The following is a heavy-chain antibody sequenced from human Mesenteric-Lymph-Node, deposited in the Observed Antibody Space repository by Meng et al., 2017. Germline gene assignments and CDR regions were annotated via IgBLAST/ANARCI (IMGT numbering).Heavy chain of an antibody. CDR3: AREYSSSGYAEFDY. CDR1: GFTFSSYS. J-gene: IGHJ4*02. V-gene: IGHV3-74*01. D-gene: IGHD6-13*01. Sequence: GESLKISCAASGFTFSSYSMNWVRQAPGKGLVWVARIDSDGRTINYADSVKGRFTISRDNSKNTLYLQMNSLRAEDTAVYYCAREYSSSGYAEFDYWGQGTLVTVSS. CDR2: IDSDGRTI.